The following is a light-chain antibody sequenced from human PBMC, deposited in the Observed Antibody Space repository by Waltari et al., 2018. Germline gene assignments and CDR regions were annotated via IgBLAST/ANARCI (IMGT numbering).Light chain of an antibody. CDR3: GTWDTDLSVV. Sequence: QSVLTQPPSVSAAPGQKVTITCSGTGSNIGNNFVSWYQQLPGTAPKLLIYDNRNRPSGIPDRFSGSKSGPSATLGITGLQTGDEADYYCGTWDTDLSVVFGGGTKLTVL. V-gene: IGLV1-51*01. CDR1: GSNIGNNF. J-gene: IGLJ2*01. CDR2: DNR.